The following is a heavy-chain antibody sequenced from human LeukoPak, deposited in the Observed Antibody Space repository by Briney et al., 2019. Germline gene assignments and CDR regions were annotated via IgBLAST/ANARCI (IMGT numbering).Heavy chain of an antibody. Sequence: GGSLRLSWAASGFTFSSYSMSWVSQAPGKGLEWVSAISGSGCSTYYADSVKGRFTISRDNPKHRLYLQMNSERAEDRAVEYCAKYLYYYDSSGYFSYCGQGTLVTVSS. CDR3: AKYLYYYDSSGYFSY. V-gene: IGHV3-23*01. CDR1: GFTFSSYS. D-gene: IGHD3-22*01. J-gene: IGHJ4*02. CDR2: ISGSGCST.